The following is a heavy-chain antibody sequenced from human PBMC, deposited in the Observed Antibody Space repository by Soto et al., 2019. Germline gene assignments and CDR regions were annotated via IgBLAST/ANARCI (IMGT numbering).Heavy chain of an antibody. CDR1: SGSISSSNW. D-gene: IGHD3-9*01. CDR2: IYHSGST. J-gene: IGHJ3*02. V-gene: IGHV4-4*02. Sequence: PSETLSLTCAVSSGSISSSNWWSWVRQPPGKGLEWIGEIYHSGSTNYNPSLKSRVTISVDKSKNQFSLKLSSVTAADTAVYYCARVIRGLVSSAFDIWGQGTMVTVSS. CDR3: ARVIRGLVSSAFDI.